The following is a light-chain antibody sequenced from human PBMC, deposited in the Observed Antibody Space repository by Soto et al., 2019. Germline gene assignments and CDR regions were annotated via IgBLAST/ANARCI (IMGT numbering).Light chain of an antibody. CDR3: QQYNNWPIT. V-gene: IGKV3-15*01. CDR2: GAS. CDR1: QTFSSN. J-gene: IGKJ5*01. Sequence: EIVMTQSPATLSVSPGERATLSCRASQTFSSNLAWYQQKPGQAPRLLIYGASTRATGIPARFSASGSGTEFTLTISSLQSEDFAVYYCQQYNNWPITFGQGTRLEIK.